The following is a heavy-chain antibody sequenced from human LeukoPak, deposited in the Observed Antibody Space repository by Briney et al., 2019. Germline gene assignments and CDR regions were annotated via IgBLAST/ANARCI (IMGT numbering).Heavy chain of an antibody. V-gene: IGHV1-18*01. CDR1: GYTFTSYG. J-gene: IGHJ3*02. D-gene: IGHD1-1*01. CDR2: ISAYNGNT. CDR3: AGPPWNHDAFDI. Sequence: ASVKVSCKASGYTFTSYGISWVRQAPGQGLEWMGWISAYNGNTNYAQKLQGRVTMTTDTSTSTAYMELRSLRSDDTAVYYCAGPPWNHDAFDIWGQGTMVTVSS.